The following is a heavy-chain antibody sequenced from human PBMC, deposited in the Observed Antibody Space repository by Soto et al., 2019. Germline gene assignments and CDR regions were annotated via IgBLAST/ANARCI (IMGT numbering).Heavy chain of an antibody. CDR3: ARHGCSSTSCFISAFDI. J-gene: IGHJ3*02. CDR1: GGSISSSSYY. Sequence: QLQLQESGPGLVKPSETLSLTCTVSGGSISSSSYYWGWIRQPPGKGLEWIGSIYYSGSTYYNPSLKRRVPISVDTSKNQFSLKLSSVTAADTAVYYCARHGCSSTSCFISAFDIWGQGTMVTVSS. CDR2: IYYSGST. D-gene: IGHD2-2*01. V-gene: IGHV4-39*01.